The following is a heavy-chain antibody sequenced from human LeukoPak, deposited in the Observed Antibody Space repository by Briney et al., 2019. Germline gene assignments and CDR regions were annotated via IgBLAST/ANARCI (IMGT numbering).Heavy chain of an antibody. CDR3: ARGYCSSTSCYRLDY. D-gene: IGHD2-2*02. CDR1: GFTFSSYA. CDR2: ISYDGSNK. J-gene: IGHJ4*02. V-gene: IGHV3-30-3*01. Sequence: PGGSLRLSCAPSGFTFSSYAMHWVRQAPGKGLEWVAVISYDGSNKYYADSVKGRFTISRDNSKNTLYLQMNSLRAEDTAVYYCARGYCSSTSCYRLDYWGQGTLVTVSS.